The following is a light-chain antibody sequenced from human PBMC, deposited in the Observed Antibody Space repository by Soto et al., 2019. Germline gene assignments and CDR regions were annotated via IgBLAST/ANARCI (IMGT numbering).Light chain of an antibody. V-gene: IGKV1-6*01. CDR3: LQNYNYPFT. CDR1: QVIRND. Sequence: AIQMTQSPSSLSASVGDRVTITCRASQVIRNDLGWYQQKPGKAPKVLIYAASSLQSGVPSRFSGRGSGTDLTLTISILQPEDFANYCLQNYNYPFTIGPGTKVDIK. CDR2: AAS. J-gene: IGKJ3*01.